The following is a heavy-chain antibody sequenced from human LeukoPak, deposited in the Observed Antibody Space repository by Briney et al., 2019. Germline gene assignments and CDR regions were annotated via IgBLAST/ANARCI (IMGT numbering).Heavy chain of an antibody. D-gene: IGHD3-10*01. CDR3: ARGAGGSGTYYNRGLDP. Sequence: SETLSLTCTVSGGSISSYYWSWIRQPPGKGLEWIGYIYYSGGTNYNPSLKSRVTISVDTSKNQFSLNLRSVTAADTAVYYCARGAGGSGTYYNRGLDPWGQGTLVTVSS. J-gene: IGHJ5*02. CDR1: GGSISSYY. CDR2: IYYSGGT. V-gene: IGHV4-59*01.